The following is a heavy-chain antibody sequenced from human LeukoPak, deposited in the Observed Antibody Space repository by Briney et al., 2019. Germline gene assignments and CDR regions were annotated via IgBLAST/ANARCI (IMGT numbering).Heavy chain of an antibody. CDR1: GGSISTYY. CDR3: AREGSSSWYNFDY. D-gene: IGHD6-13*01. CDR2: IYYTGST. Sequence: PSETLSLTCTVSGGSISTYYWSWIRRSPGKGLEWIGYIYYTGSTNYNPSLKSRVTISVDTSKNQFSLKLSSVTAADTAVYYCAREGSSSWYNFDYWGQGTLVTVSS. J-gene: IGHJ4*02. V-gene: IGHV4-59*01.